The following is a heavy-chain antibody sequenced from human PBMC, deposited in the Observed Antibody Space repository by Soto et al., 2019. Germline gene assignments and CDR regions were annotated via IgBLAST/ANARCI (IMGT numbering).Heavy chain of an antibody. Sequence: ASVKVSCKASGYSLRGNYIHWVRQTPGQGLEWMGWINPNSSDTVYAQKFQGRVTMTRDTSLTTVYMQLNILTSDVSAVYYCARDLIVDGPDNYAMDVWGQGTTVTVSS. V-gene: IGHV1-2*02. D-gene: IGHD3-22*01. CDR1: GYSLRGNY. CDR2: INPNSSDT. J-gene: IGHJ6*02. CDR3: ARDLIVDGPDNYAMDV.